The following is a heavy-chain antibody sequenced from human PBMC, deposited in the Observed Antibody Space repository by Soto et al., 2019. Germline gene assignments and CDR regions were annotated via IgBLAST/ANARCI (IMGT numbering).Heavy chain of an antibody. Sequence: ASVKVSCKASGYIFTSYDITWVRQATGQGLEWMGWMNPNSGNTASAQKFQGRVTFSRSTSINTAYVELRSLRSEDTAVYYCARSRGYTYDHEGMDVWGQGTTVTVSS. CDR3: ARSRGYTYDHEGMDV. V-gene: IGHV1-8*01. D-gene: IGHD5-18*01. CDR1: GYIFTSYD. CDR2: MNPNSGNT. J-gene: IGHJ6*02.